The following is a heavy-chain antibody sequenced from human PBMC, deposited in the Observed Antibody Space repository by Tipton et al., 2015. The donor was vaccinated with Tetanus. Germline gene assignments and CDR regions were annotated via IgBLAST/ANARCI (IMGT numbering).Heavy chain of an antibody. J-gene: IGHJ1*01. CDR2: IFHSGTA. D-gene: IGHD2-8*02. V-gene: IGHV4-4*02. CDR3: AGVTAQRTELYFEH. Sequence: TLSLTCTASGGSIINTTWLTWVRQPPGKGLEWLGDIFHSGTAYYSPSLKSRLTISLDKSNNHLSLKMTSMTAADTAVYYCAGVTAQRTELYFEHWGQGTQVTVSS. CDR1: GGSIINTTW.